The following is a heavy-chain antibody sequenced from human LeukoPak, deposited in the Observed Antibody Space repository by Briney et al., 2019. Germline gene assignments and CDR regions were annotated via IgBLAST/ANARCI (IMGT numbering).Heavy chain of an antibody. CDR1: GGSISSYY. J-gene: IGHJ6*03. D-gene: IGHD3-10*01. Sequence: SETLSLTCTVSGGSISSYYWSRIRQPPGKGLEWIGYIYTSGSTNYNPSLKSRVTISVDTSKNQFSLKLSSVTAADTAVYYCARPRLWFGYMDVWGKGTTVTVSS. CDR2: IYTSGST. CDR3: ARPRLWFGYMDV. V-gene: IGHV4-4*09.